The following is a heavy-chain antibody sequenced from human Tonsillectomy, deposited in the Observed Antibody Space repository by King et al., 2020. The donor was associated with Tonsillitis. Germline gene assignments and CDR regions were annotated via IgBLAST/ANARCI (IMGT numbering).Heavy chain of an antibody. V-gene: IGHV1-3*01. CDR1: GYTFTGYA. CDR2: INAGNGNT. D-gene: IGHD1-26*01. CDR3: AKSHAALYSGDDLNWFDS. Sequence: VQLVQSGAEVKKPGASVKVSCKASGYTFTGYAIHWVRQAPGQRLEWMGWINAGNGNTKYSQRFQGSVTISRDTSASTAYMELSSLRSEDTAVYFCAKSHAALYSGDDLNWFDSWGQGTLVTVSS. J-gene: IGHJ5*01.